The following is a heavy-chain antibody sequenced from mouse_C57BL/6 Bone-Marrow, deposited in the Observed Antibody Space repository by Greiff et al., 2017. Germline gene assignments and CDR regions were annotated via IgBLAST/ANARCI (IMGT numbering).Heavy chain of an antibody. Sequence: VQLQQSGAELVRPGASVKLSCTASGFNIKDDYMHWVKQRPEQGLEWIGWIDPGNGDPEYASKFQGKATITADTSSNTAYLQLSSLTSEDTAVYYSTTGGYYWYVDVWGTGTTVTVSS. CDR1: GFNIKDDY. CDR3: TTGGYYWYVDV. CDR2: IDPGNGDP. V-gene: IGHV14-4*01. J-gene: IGHJ1*03. D-gene: IGHD2-2*01.